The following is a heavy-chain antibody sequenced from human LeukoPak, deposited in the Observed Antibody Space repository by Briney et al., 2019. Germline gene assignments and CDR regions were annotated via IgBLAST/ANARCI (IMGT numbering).Heavy chain of an antibody. J-gene: IGHJ3*02. D-gene: IGHD3-9*01. CDR3: ARTGSVLRYFDWLSELNNVAFDI. CDR1: GGSISSYY. CDR2: IYYSGST. V-gene: IGHV4-59*08. Sequence: SETLSLTCTVSGGSISSYYWSWIRQPPGKGLEWIGYIYYSGSTNYNPSLKSRVTISVDTSKNQFSLKLSSVTAADTAVYYCARTGSVLRYFDWLSELNNVAFDIWGQGTMVTVSS.